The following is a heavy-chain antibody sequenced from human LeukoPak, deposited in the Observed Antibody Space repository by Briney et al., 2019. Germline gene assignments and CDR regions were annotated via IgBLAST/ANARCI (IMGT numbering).Heavy chain of an antibody. Sequence: GASVKVSCKASGYTFTSYGISWVRQAPGQGLEWMGWISAYNGNTNYAQKLQGRVTMTTNTSTSTAYMELRSMSSDDQAVYYCSMASHGWWELAFQCPCFDYGGQGTLVTVSS. CDR1: GYTFTSYG. CDR3: SMASHGWWELAFQCPCFDY. CDR2: ISAYNGNT. J-gene: IGHJ4*02. V-gene: IGHV1-18*01. D-gene: IGHD1-26*01.